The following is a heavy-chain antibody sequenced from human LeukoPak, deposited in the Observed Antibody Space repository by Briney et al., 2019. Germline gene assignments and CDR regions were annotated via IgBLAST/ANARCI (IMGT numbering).Heavy chain of an antibody. CDR2: ISGSGGST. D-gene: IGHD3-9*01. J-gene: IGHJ4*02. CDR1: GFTFSSYG. V-gene: IGHV3-23*01. Sequence: PGGSLRLSCAASGFTFSSYGMSWVRQAPGKGLEWVSAISGSGGSTYYADSVKGRFTISRDNSKNTLYLQMNSLRAEDTAVYYCAKDGPDYDISYYFDYWGQGTLVTVSS. CDR3: AKDGPDYDISYYFDY.